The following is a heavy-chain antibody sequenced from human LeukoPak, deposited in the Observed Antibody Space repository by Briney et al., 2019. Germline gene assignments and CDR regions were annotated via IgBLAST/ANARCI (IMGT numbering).Heavy chain of an antibody. CDR1: GGSFSDGTDY. Sequence: PSETLSLTCTVSGGSFSDGTDYWSWVRQPPGKGLEWIGYIYKSGGANYNSDLKSRVTLSIDTSENQFSLQLDSVTPADTAVYYCARGAPARLYFGMDVWGPGTSVIVS. CDR2: IYKSGGA. CDR3: ARGAPARLYFGMDV. J-gene: IGHJ6*02. V-gene: IGHV4-61*01. D-gene: IGHD6-6*01.